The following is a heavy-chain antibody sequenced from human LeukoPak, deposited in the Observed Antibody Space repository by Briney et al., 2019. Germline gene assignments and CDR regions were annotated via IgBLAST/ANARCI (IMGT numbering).Heavy chain of an antibody. V-gene: IGHV1-69*01. D-gene: IGHD1-7*01. J-gene: IGHJ5*02. CDR2: IIPICCTA. Sequence: SVNVSCKSSVCTFSSYAISWVRQAPGQGLEGMGGIIPICCTANYAQKFQGRVTITADESTSTAYMELSSLRSEDTAVYYCARYPDNWNYADINWFDPWGQGTLVTVSS. CDR3: ARYPDNWNYADINWFDP. CDR1: VCTFSSYA.